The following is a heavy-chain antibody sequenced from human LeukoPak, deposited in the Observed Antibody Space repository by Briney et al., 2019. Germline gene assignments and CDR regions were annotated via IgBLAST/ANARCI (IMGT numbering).Heavy chain of an antibody. CDR2: IYTSGST. J-gene: IGHJ4*02. CDR1: GGSISSGSYY. D-gene: IGHD2-2*01. CDR3: ARISRSPREYYFDY. V-gene: IGHV4-61*02. Sequence: SETLSLTCTVSGGSISSGSYYWSWIRQPAGKGLEWIGRIYTSGSTNYNPSLKSRVTISVDTSKHQFSLKLTSVTAVDTAVYYCARISRSPREYYFDYWGQGTLVTVSS.